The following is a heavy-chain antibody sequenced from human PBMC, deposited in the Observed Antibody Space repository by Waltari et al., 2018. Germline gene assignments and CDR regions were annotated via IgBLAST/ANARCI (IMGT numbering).Heavy chain of an antibody. CDR2: ITSGGGDT. V-gene: IGHV3-23*01. Sequence: QLLESGGGWRQAGGSLRLSCAASGFTFSNYAMSWVRQAPGKGPEWVSGITSGGGDTYYTDSVRGRFTISRDNSKNTVYLQMNSLRHEDMAVYYCAKEIYRIGRPCFDYWGQGVRVTVSS. J-gene: IGHJ4*02. CDR1: GFTFSNYA. D-gene: IGHD6-19*01. CDR3: AKEIYRIGRPCFDY.